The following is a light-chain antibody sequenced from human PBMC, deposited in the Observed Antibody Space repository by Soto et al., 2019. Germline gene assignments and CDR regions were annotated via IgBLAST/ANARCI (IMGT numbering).Light chain of an antibody. CDR1: YIGSKT. V-gene: IGLV3-21*02. CDR3: QVWDTTSDLLYV. Sequence: SYDLTQPPSVSVAPGQTARITCGGNYIGSKTVHWYQQMPGQAPVLVVYDDSARPSGIPERFSGSNSVHTATLTISRVEAGDEADYFCQVWDTTSDLLYVFGTGTKVTVL. CDR2: DDS. J-gene: IGLJ1*01.